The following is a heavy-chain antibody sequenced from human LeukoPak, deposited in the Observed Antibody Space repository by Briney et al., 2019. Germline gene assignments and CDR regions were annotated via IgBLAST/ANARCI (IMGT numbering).Heavy chain of an antibody. V-gene: IGHV4-34*01. CDR1: GGSFSGYD. Sequence: SETLSLTCAVYGGSFSGYDWSWIRQPPGKGLEWIGEINHSGSTNYNPSLKSRVTISVDTSKNQFSLKLSSVTAADTAVYYCARAFLFYGDHGRLHFDYWGQGTLVTVSS. CDR2: INHSGST. D-gene: IGHD4-17*01. J-gene: IGHJ4*02. CDR3: ARAFLFYGDHGRLHFDY.